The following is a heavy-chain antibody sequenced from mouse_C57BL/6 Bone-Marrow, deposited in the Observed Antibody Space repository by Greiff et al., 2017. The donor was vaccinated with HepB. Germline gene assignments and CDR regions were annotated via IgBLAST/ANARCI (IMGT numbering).Heavy chain of an antibody. CDR3: TRVRGLRAWFAY. CDR2: ISSGGDYI. Sequence: EVMLVESGEGLVRPGGSLKLSCAASGFTFSSYAMSWVRQTPEKRLEWVAYISSGGDYIYYADTVKGRFTISRDNARNTLYLQMSSLKSEDTALYYCTRVRGLRAWFAYWGQGTLVTVSA. D-gene: IGHD2-4*01. J-gene: IGHJ3*01. CDR1: GFTFSSYA. V-gene: IGHV5-9-1*02.